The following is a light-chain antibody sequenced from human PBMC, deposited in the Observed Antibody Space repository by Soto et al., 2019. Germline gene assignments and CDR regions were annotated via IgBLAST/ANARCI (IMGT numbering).Light chain of an antibody. CDR1: SRDVGCYNY. CDR2: EVS. Sequence: QSALTQPASVSGSPGQSITISCTGTSRDVGCYNYVSWYQQHPGKAPKLMIYEVSNRPSGVSNRFSGSKSGNTASLTISGLQAEDEADYYCSSYTSSSTYVFGTGTKLTVL. V-gene: IGLV2-14*01. J-gene: IGLJ1*01. CDR3: SSYTSSSTYV.